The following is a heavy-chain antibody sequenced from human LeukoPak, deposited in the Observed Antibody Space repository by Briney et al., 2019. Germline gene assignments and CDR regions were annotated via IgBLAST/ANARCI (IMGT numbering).Heavy chain of an antibody. Sequence: ASVKVSCKASVYTFTGYYMHWVRQAPGQGLEWMGWINPNSGGTNYAQKFQGRVTMTRDTSISTAYMELSRLRSDDTAVYYCARVPLYCISTSCPKGYNWFDPWGQGTLVTVSS. CDR1: VYTFTGYY. CDR2: INPNSGGT. CDR3: ARVPLYCISTSCPKGYNWFDP. V-gene: IGHV1-2*02. J-gene: IGHJ5*02. D-gene: IGHD2-2*01.